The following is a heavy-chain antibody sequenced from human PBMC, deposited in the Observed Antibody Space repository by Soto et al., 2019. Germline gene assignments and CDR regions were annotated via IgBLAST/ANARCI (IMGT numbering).Heavy chain of an antibody. V-gene: IGHV4-39*01. CDR3: ARHSYYYGSTYGCWLDP. J-gene: IGHJ5*02. CDR1: DGSIGAYGWS. CDR2: IYYSGST. D-gene: IGHD3-10*01. Sequence: SETNCLTSSVADGSIGAYGWSWSWKKPGTGLGLEWIGSIYYSGSTYYNPSLKSRVTISVDTSKNQFSLKLSSVTAADTAVYYCARHSYYYGSTYGCWLDPWGQGTLVTVSS.